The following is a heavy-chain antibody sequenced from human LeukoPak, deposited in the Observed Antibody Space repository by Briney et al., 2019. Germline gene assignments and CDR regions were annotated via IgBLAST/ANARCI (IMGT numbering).Heavy chain of an antibody. J-gene: IGHJ3*02. Sequence: SQTLSLTCAISGDSVSSNSAAWNWIRQSPSRGLEWLGRTYYRPKWYNDYAVSVKSQITINPDTSKNQFSLQLNSVTPKDTAVYYCAREYSSGSDDAFDIWGQGTMVTVSS. CDR3: AREYSSGSDDAFDI. D-gene: IGHD6-19*01. V-gene: IGHV6-1*01. CDR1: GDSVSSNSAA. CDR2: TYYRPKWYN.